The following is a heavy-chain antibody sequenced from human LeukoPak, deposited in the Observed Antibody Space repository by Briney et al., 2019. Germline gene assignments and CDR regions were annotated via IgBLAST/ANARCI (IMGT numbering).Heavy chain of an antibody. J-gene: IGHJ6*02. Sequence: PSETLSLTCAVYGGSFSDYYWNWLRQPPGKGLEWIGYIYYSGSTNYNPSLKSRVTISVDTSKNQFSLKLSSVTAADTAVYYCARDKGSYYGMDVWGQGTTVTVSS. CDR3: ARDKGSYYGMDV. V-gene: IGHV4-59*01. CDR1: GGSFSDYY. CDR2: IYYSGST.